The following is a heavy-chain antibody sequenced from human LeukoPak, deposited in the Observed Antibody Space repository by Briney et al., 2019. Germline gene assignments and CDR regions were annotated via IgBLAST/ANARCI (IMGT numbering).Heavy chain of an antibody. CDR2: INTNTGNP. CDR1: GYTFTSYA. J-gene: IGHJ6*03. D-gene: IGHD3-10*01. CDR3: ARDGIPGSSTDYYYYYYMDV. V-gene: IGHV7-4-1*02. Sequence: ASVKVSCKASGYTFTSYAMNWVRQAPGQGLEWMGWINTNTGNPTYAQGFTGRFVFSLDTSVSTAYLQISSLKAEDTAVYYCARDGIPGSSTDYYYYYYMDVWGKGTTVTVSS.